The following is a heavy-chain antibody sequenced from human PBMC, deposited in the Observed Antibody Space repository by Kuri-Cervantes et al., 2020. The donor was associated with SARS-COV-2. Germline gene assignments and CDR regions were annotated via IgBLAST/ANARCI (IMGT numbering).Heavy chain of an antibody. D-gene: IGHD4-17*01. CDR3: ATATATTYGAFDI. J-gene: IGHJ3*02. Sequence: SETLSLTCTVSGYSISSGYYWGWIRQPPGKGLEWIGSIYHSGSTYYNPSLKSRVTISVDTSKNQFSLKLSSVTAADTAVYYCATATATTYGAFDIWGQGTMVTVSS. CDR2: IYHSGST. CDR1: GYSISSGYY. V-gene: IGHV4-38-2*02.